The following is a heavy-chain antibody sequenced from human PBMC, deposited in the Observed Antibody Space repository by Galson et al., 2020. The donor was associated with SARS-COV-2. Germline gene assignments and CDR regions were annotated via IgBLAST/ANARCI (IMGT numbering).Heavy chain of an antibody. CDR1: GFTFEDYT. CDR3: TKDVGGGSGAYSLDNEYYYAMDV. V-gene: IGHV3-43*01. D-gene: IGHD1-26*01. J-gene: IGHJ6*02. Sequence: GESLKISCAVSGFTFEDYTMHWVRQFPGKGLEWVSLINWSGRATSYADSVKGRFTISRDNKKNSLYLQMSSLRTEDTALYYCTKDVGGGSGAYSLDNEYYYAMDVWGQGTTVTVSS. CDR2: INWSGRAT.